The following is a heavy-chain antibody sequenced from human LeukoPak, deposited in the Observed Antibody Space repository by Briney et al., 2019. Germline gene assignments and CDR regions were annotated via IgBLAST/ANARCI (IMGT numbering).Heavy chain of an antibody. Sequence: PSETLSLTCTVSGGSISSHNWNWIRQPPGKGLEWIGDIYNSGSPNYNPSLKSRVTISVDTSKNQFSLKLSSVTAADTAVYYYARVDSSGYYTFFDYWGQGTLVTVSS. CDR1: GGSISSHN. CDR2: IYNSGSP. V-gene: IGHV4-59*11. CDR3: ARVDSSGYYTFFDY. D-gene: IGHD3-22*01. J-gene: IGHJ4*02.